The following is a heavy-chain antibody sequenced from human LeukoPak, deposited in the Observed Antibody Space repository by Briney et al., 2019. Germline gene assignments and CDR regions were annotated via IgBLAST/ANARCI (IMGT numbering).Heavy chain of an antibody. CDR3: ARDSGWWRFDF. D-gene: IGHD6-13*01. CDR2: INHSGST. CDR1: GGSFSGYY. V-gene: IGHV4-34*01. Sequence: PSETLSLTCAVYGGSFSGYYWSWIRQPPGKGLEWIGEINHSGSTNYNPSLKSRVTISVDTSKNQFSLKLNSVTAADTAVYYCARDSGWWRFDFWGQGTLVTVSS. J-gene: IGHJ4*02.